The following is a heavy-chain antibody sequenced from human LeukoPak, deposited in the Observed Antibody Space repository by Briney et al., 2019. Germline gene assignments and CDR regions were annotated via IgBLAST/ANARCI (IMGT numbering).Heavy chain of an antibody. V-gene: IGHV1-2*02. Sequence: ASVKVSCTASGYTFTGYYMHCVREAPGHGLEWMGWIKPNSGGTNYTQKIQCRVTMTRDTSISTDYMELSRLRSDDTAGYYCARKKGGDTAMVTCHAFDIWGQGTMFTVSS. CDR3: ARKKGGDTAMVTCHAFDI. D-gene: IGHD5-18*01. CDR1: GYTFTGYY. CDR2: IKPNSGGT. J-gene: IGHJ3*02.